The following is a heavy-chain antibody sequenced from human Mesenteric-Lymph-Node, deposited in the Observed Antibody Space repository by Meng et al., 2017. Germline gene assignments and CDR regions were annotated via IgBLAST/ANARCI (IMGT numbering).Heavy chain of an antibody. D-gene: IGHD5-12*01. CDR2: VRYSGTA. CDR1: GASLDNSYYC. CDR3: ARHDGGYGDYFDH. J-gene: IGHJ4*02. Sequence: QAASQGLVTPSETLSLTCAVSGASLDNSYYCGGWIRQPPGKGLGWIGSVRYSGTAYYNPSLKSRVTISVDKSKNQFSLKLSSVTATDTAVYYCARHDGGYGDYFDHWGQGTLVTVSS. V-gene: IGHV4-39*01.